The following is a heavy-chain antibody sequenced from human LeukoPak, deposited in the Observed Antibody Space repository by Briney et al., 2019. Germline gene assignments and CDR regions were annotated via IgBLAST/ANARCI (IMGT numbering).Heavy chain of an antibody. J-gene: IGHJ4*02. CDR3: ARDGAHPISGIDY. V-gene: IGHV3-23*01. Sequence: GGSLRLSCAASGFTFSSYAMSWVRQAPGKGLEWVSAISGSGGSTYYADSVKGRFTISRDNSKNTLYLQMNSLRAEDTAVYYCARDGAHPISGIDYWGQGTLVTVSS. CDR1: GFTFSSYA. CDR2: ISGSGGST. D-gene: IGHD1-14*01.